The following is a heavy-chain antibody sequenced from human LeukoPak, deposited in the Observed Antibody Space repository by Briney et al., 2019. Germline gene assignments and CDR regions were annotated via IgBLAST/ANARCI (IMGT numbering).Heavy chain of an antibody. CDR2: INTGNGNT. CDR3: ATRESGYLAY. Sequence: ASVKVSCKASGYTFTTYAMHRVRQAPGQRLEWMGWINTGNGNTKYSQKFQDRVTITRDTSASTAYMDLSSLRSEDTAVYYCATRESGYLAYWGQGTLVTVSS. D-gene: IGHD3-3*01. J-gene: IGHJ4*02. CDR1: GYTFTTYA. V-gene: IGHV1-3*04.